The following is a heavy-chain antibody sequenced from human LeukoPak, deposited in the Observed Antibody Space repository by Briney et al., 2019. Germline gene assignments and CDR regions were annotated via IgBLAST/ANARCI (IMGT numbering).Heavy chain of an antibody. CDR3: AKAPVTSCRGAFCYPFDY. V-gene: IGHV3-23*01. CDR1: GFSFSSYT. D-gene: IGHD2-15*01. J-gene: IGHJ4*02. CDR2: MSSSDDGR. Sequence: GGSLRLSCATSGFSFSSYTMSWVRQAPGKGLEWVSAMSSSDDGRYYAASVRGRFTISRDTSRSTLYLQMNSLRAEDAAVYYCAKAPVTSCRGAFCYPFDYWGQGTLVTVSS.